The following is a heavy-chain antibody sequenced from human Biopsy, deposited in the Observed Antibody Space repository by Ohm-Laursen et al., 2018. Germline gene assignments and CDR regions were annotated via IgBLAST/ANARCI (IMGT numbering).Heavy chain of an antibody. CDR2: NIPILGTG. Sequence: GSSVKVSCKSPGGTFINYGVNWARQAPGQGLEWLGGNIPILGTGNYAQKFQDRVTVAADTSTSTATMELRSLRSDDTAVYYCATKLTGYFHHWGQGTLVIVSS. D-gene: IGHD3-9*01. CDR1: GGTFINYG. CDR3: ATKLTGYFHH. V-gene: IGHV1-69*06. J-gene: IGHJ1*01.